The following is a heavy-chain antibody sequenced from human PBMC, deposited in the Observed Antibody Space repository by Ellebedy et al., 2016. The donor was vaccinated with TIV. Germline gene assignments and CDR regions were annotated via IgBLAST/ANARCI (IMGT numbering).Heavy chain of an antibody. J-gene: IGHJ4*02. D-gene: IGHD6-13*01. Sequence: GESLKISXAASGFTFGTSWMSWVRQAPGKGLKWVANIKPDGSATFYVDSLKGRFTISRDNAKNSLYLQMNSLRAEDTAVYFCARAQVHASPDPRYTNSWYVDYFDYWGQGALATVSS. V-gene: IGHV3-7*01. CDR2: IKPDGSAT. CDR1: GFTFGTSW. CDR3: ARAQVHASPDPRYTNSWYVDYFDY.